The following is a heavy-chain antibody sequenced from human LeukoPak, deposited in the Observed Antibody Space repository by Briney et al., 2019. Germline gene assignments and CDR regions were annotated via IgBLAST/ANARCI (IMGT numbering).Heavy chain of an antibody. CDR3: ARGNSEGKRGYSQYFFDY. D-gene: IGHD5-18*01. V-gene: IGHV4-4*02. CDR2: ISLSGQT. J-gene: IGHJ4*02. CDR1: GGSIRSANW. Sequence: SETLSLTCGVSGGSIRSANWWSWVRQPPGQGLEWIGEISLSGQTNFNPSLKSRVTISVDRSKNQFSLKLSSVTAADTAVYYCARGNSEGKRGYSQYFFDYWGLGTLVTVSS.